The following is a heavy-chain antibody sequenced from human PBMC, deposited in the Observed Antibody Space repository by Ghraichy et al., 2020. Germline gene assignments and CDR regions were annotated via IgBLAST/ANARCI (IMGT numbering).Heavy chain of an antibody. V-gene: IGHV1-18*01. D-gene: IGHD6-19*01. Sequence: ASVKVSCKASGYTFINYGVGWVRQAPGQGLEWLGWVSVYNGNTNYAQKFYGRVTLTTDTSTSTAYMELMSLRSDDTAFYYCTRVSSGWAGPDYYYAMDVWGQGTTVTVSS. CDR3: TRVSSGWAGPDYYYAMDV. CDR1: GYTFINYG. J-gene: IGHJ6*02. CDR2: VSVYNGNT.